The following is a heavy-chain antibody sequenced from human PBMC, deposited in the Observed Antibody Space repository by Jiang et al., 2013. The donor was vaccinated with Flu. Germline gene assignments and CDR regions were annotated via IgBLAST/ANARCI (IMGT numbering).Heavy chain of an antibody. CDR3: ARAPVAVMVYAVYFDQ. D-gene: IGHD2-8*01. Sequence: QTLSLTCAISGDSVSSNSAAWNWIRQSPSRGLEWLGRTYYRSKWYNDYAVSLKGRITINPDTSKNQISLQLNSLTPADTAVYYCARAPVAVMVYAVYFDQWGQGTLVTVSS. CDR1: GDSVSSNSAA. J-gene: IGHJ4*02. V-gene: IGHV6-1*01. CDR2: TYYRSKWYN.